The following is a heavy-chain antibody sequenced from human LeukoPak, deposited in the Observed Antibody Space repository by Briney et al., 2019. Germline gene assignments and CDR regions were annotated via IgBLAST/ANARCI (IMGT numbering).Heavy chain of an antibody. J-gene: IGHJ5*01. D-gene: IGHD3-10*01. CDR3: AKAGGLGSYFNWFES. Sequence: PGRSLRLSCAASGFTFNEYAMHWVRQVPGKGLDWVSSISWNSDTIGYADSVKGRFTISRDNAKNSLYLQMNSLRTEDTALYFCAKAGGLGSYFNWFESWGQGTLVTVSS. CDR2: ISWNSDTI. CDR1: GFTFNEYA. V-gene: IGHV3-9*01.